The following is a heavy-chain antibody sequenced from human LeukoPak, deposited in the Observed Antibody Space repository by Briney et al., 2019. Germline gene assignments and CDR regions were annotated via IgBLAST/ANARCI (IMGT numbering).Heavy chain of an antibody. D-gene: IGHD6-19*01. CDR2: ISYDGSNE. CDR1: GFTFGNYA. V-gene: IGHV3-30-3*01. CDR3: ARPGSEWQWLPPDY. J-gene: IGHJ4*02. Sequence: GGSLRLSCAASGFTFGNYAMHWVRQAPGKGLEWVAIISYDGSNEHYADSVKGRFTISRDNSKNTLYLQMISLRADDTAIYFCARPGSEWQWLPPDYWGQGTLVTVSS.